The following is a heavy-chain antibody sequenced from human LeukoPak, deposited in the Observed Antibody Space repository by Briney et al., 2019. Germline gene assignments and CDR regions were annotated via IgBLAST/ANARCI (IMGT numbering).Heavy chain of an antibody. V-gene: IGHV3-53*01. D-gene: IGHD2-2*01. CDR3: ARGMVPAATWFDP. CDR1: GFIFSSYGSHG. CDR2: IYSGGST. J-gene: IGHJ5*02. Sequence: GGSLRLSCAASGFIFSSYGSHGMNWVRQAPGKGLEWVSLIYSGGSTYYADSVKGRFTISRDNSKNTLYLQMNSLRAEDTAVYYCARGMVPAATWFDPWGQGTLVTVSS.